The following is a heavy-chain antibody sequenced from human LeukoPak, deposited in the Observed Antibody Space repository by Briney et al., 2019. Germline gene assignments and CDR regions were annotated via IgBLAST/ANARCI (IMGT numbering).Heavy chain of an antibody. CDR1: GASISSTGYY. D-gene: IGHD3-22*01. Sequence: SEILSFTCTASGASISSTGYYWGWIRQPPGKGLEWIGSISYSGSTYYNPSLKSRVTISVDTSKNQFSVKLTSVTAADTALYYCAGYYHDSSGYLGCGQGTLVTVSS. J-gene: IGHJ4*02. V-gene: IGHV4-39*01. CDR2: ISYSGST. CDR3: AGYYHDSSGYLG.